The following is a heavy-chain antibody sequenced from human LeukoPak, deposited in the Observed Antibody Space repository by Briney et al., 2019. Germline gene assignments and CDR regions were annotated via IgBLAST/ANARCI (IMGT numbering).Heavy chain of an antibody. V-gene: IGHV4-59*01. J-gene: IGHJ4*02. CDR1: GGSISSYY. CDR3: ARREKSPYYFDY. CDR2: IYYSGST. Sequence: PSETLSLTXTVSGGSISSYYWSWIRQPPGKGLEWIGYIYYSGSTNYNPSLKSRVTISVDTSKNQFSPKLSSVTAADTAVYYCARREKSPYYFDYWGQGTLVTVSS.